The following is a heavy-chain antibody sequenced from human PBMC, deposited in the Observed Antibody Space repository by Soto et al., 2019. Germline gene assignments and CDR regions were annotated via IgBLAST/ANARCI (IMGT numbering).Heavy chain of an antibody. J-gene: IGHJ4*02. CDR1: GGSISTVGHY. D-gene: IGHD1-1*01. CDR2: IYHTGST. CDR3: ARATGTLRSRNCDY. Sequence: TLSLSCAVSGGSISTVGHYWTWIRHPPGKGLEWIGSIYHTGSTYYSKSLRSRLTMSVDTSKSQFSLRLSSVTAADTAVYYCARATGTLRSRNCDYWGQGSLVTVSS. V-gene: IGHV4-31*11.